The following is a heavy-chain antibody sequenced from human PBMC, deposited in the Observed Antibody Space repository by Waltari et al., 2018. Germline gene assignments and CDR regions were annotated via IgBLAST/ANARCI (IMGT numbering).Heavy chain of an antibody. CDR2: FIYNGKT. CDR1: GGSISSTRYY. Sequence: QLQLQESGPGLVKPSETLSLICSISGGSISSTRYYSGWIRQPPGKGLEGIGSFIYNGKTYYNPSLTSRISFFVDTSKNQFLLQLRSVTAADTAMYYCARPGRVGGGSLMGLDYWGQGTLVTVSS. J-gene: IGHJ4*02. V-gene: IGHV4-39*01. D-gene: IGHD2-15*01. CDR3: ARPGRVGGGSLMGLDY.